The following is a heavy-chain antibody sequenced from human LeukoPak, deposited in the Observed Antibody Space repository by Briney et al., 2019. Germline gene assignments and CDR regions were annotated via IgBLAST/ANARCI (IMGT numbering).Heavy chain of an antibody. CDR2: IIPIFGTA. Sequence: SVKVSCKASGGTFSSYAISWVRQAPGQGLEWMGGIIPIFGTANYAQKFQGRVTITADESTSTAYMELSSLRSEDTAVYYCARDLGGPNPLDYWGQGTLVTVSS. D-gene: IGHD3-16*01. CDR3: ARDLGGPNPLDY. J-gene: IGHJ4*02. CDR1: GGTFSSYA. V-gene: IGHV1-69*13.